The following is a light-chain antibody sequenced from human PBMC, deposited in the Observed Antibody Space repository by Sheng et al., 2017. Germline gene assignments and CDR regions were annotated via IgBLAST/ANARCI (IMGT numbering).Light chain of an antibody. CDR2: EDD. CDR1: SSNIGNNY. V-gene: IGLV1-51*02. Sequence: QSVLTQPPSVSAAPGQKVTISCSGSSSNIGNNYVSWYQHLPGTAPKLLIFEDDKRPSGIPDRVSGSKSGSSATLGITGLQTGDEADYYCGTWDSSLRGGVFGGGTKLTVL. CDR3: GTWDSSLRGGV. J-gene: IGLJ3*02.